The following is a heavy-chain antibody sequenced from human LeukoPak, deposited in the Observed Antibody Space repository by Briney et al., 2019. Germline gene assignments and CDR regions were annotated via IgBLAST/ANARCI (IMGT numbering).Heavy chain of an antibody. CDR3: ARAPRYYGSGSYFDY. CDR1: GGSISTYY. J-gene: IGHJ4*02. Sequence: SETLSLTCTVSGGSISTYYWSWIRQPVGKGLEWIGYIYYNESTNYNPSVKSRVTISADTSKNQFSLKLRSVTAADTAVYYCARAPRYYGSGSYFDYWGQGTLVTVSS. V-gene: IGHV4-59*01. CDR2: IYYNEST. D-gene: IGHD3-10*01.